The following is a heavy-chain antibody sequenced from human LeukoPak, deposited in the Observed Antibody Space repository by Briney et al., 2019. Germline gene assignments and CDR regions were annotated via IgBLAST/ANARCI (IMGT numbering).Heavy chain of an antibody. CDR1: GFTFSSYG. CDR2: IWYDGSNK. CDR3: ASLHSGYSSSWYGEDAFDI. Sequence: GRSLRLSCAASGFTFSSYGMHWVRQAPGKGLEWVAVIWYDGSNKYYADSVKGRFTISRDNSKNTLYLQMNSLRAEDTAVYYCASLHSGYSSSWYGEDAFDIWGQGTMVTVSS. J-gene: IGHJ3*02. V-gene: IGHV3-33*01. D-gene: IGHD6-13*01.